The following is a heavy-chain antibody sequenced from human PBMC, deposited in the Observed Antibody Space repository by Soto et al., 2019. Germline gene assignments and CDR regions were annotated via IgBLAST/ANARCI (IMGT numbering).Heavy chain of an antibody. V-gene: IGHV1-18*01. Sequence: GASVKVSGKASGYTFFTYGITGVVQAPGQGLEWMGWISTYDGNTDYAQKLQGRVTMTTDTSTRTAYMELRSLRSDDTAVYYCARKSSSSSWFDPWGQGTLVTVSS. CDR2: ISTYDGNT. CDR1: GYTFFTYG. D-gene: IGHD6-6*01. CDR3: ARKSSSSSWFDP. J-gene: IGHJ5*02.